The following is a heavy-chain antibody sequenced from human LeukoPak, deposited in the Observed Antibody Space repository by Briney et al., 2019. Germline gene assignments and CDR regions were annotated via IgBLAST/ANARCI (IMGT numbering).Heavy chain of an antibody. J-gene: IGHJ5*02. CDR1: GFTFSSSG. CDR3: ARDVTYYGGDWFDP. CDR2: ISSATSTI. D-gene: IGHD4-23*01. V-gene: IGHV3-48*04. Sequence: GGSLRLSCAASGFTFSSSGMNWVRQAPGKGLEWVSYISSATSTIYYADSVKGRFTTSRDNAKNSLYLQMNSLRAEDTAVYYCARDVTYYGGDWFDPWGQGTLVTVSS.